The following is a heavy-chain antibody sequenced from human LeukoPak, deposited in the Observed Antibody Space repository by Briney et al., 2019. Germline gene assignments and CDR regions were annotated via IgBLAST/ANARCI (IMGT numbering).Heavy chain of an antibody. D-gene: IGHD5-12*01. Sequence: PGGSLRLSCAASGFTFSDYYMSWIRQAPGKGLEWVSYISSSSTSTNYADSVKGRFTIPRDNAKNSLYLQMNSLRAEDTAVYYCAKDRRGGYQVYYFDYWGQGTLVTVSS. CDR3: AKDRRGGYQVYYFDY. CDR2: ISSSSTST. V-gene: IGHV3-11*05. CDR1: GFTFSDYY. J-gene: IGHJ4*02.